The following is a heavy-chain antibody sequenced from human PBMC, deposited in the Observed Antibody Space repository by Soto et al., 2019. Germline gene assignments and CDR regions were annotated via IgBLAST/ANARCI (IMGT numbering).Heavy chain of an antibody. Sequence: QVQLVQSGAEVKKPGSSVKVSCKASGGTFSSYAISWVRQAPEQGLEWMGGIIPIFGTANYAQKFQGRVTITADESTSTAYMELSSLRSEDTAVYYCARATSGSYYYYYGMDVWGQGTTVTVSS. V-gene: IGHV1-69*01. CDR2: IIPIFGTA. CDR3: ARATSGSYYYYYGMDV. CDR1: GGTFSSYA. D-gene: IGHD1-26*01. J-gene: IGHJ6*02.